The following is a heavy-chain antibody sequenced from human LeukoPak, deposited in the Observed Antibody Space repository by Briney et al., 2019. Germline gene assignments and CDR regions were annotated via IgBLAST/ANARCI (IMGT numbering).Heavy chain of an antibody. CDR1: GGSISSYY. CDR3: ASSPRDDYSNPFDY. CDR2: IYTSGST. J-gene: IGHJ4*02. D-gene: IGHD4-11*01. Sequence: PSETLSLTCTVSGGSISSYYWSWIRQPAGKGLEWIGRIYTSGSTNYNPSLKSRVTMPVDTSKNQFSLKLSSVTAADTAVYYCASSPRDDYSNPFDYWGQGTLITVSS. V-gene: IGHV4-4*07.